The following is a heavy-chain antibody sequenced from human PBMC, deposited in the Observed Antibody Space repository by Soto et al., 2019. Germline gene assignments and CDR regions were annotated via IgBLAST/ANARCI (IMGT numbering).Heavy chain of an antibody. Sequence: EVQLLESGGGLVQPGGSLRLSCAASGFIFSNYAMNWVRQAPGKGLEWVSAIDSSGDGTYYADSVKGRFTISRDNSKGTLYLQMNSLRADDTAVYYCAKVKYSSGSGTFDFWGQGTLVTVSS. CDR1: GFIFSNYA. J-gene: IGHJ4*02. CDR2: IDSSGDGT. CDR3: AKVKYSSGSGTFDF. V-gene: IGHV3-23*01. D-gene: IGHD6-19*01.